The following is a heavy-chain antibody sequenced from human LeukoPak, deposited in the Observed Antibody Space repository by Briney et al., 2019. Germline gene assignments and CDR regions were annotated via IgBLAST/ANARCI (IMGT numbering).Heavy chain of an antibody. CDR1: GFTFSSYA. Sequence: GGSLRLSCAASGFTFSSYAMSWVRQAPGKGLEWVSAISGSGGSTYYADSVKGRFTIPRDNSKNTLYLQMNSLRAEDTAIYYCAKGRGMITFGGNPTDYWGQGTLVTVSS. CDR3: AKGRGMITFGGNPTDY. V-gene: IGHV3-23*01. D-gene: IGHD3-16*01. CDR2: ISGSGGST. J-gene: IGHJ4*02.